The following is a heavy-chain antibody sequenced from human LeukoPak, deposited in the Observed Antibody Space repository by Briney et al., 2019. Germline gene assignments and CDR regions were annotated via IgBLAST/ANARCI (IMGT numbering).Heavy chain of an antibody. V-gene: IGHV1-2*02. J-gene: IGHJ4*02. D-gene: IGHD2-2*01. CDR2: INPNSGGT. CDR1: GYTFTSYD. Sequence: ASVKVSCKASGYTFTSYDINWVRQAPGQGLEWMGWINPNSGGTNYAQKFQGRVTMTRDTSISTAYMELSRLRSDDTAVYYCAREYCSSTSCQTLRLDYWGQGTLVTVSS. CDR3: AREYCSSTSCQTLRLDY.